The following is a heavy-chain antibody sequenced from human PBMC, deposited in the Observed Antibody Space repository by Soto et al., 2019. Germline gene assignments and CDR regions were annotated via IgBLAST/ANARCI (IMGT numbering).Heavy chain of an antibody. CDR1: GFTFSSYS. D-gene: IGHD3-3*01. CDR2: ISSSSSYI. CDR3: ARDLKIAGHYDFWSGYYTGSAFDI. Sequence: PGGSLRLSCAASGFTFSSYSMSWVRQAPGKGLEWVSSISSSSSYIYYADSVKGRFTISRGNAKNSLYLQMNSLRAEDTAVYYCARDLKIAGHYDFWSGYYTGSAFDIWGQGTMVTVSS. V-gene: IGHV3-21*01. J-gene: IGHJ3*02.